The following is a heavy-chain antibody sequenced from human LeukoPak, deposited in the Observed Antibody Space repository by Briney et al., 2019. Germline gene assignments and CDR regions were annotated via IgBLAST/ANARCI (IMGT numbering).Heavy chain of an antibody. CDR1: GGSISSSSYY. D-gene: IGHD3-9*01. CDR2: IYYSGST. J-gene: IGHJ6*02. V-gene: IGHV4-39*01. CDR3: ARNTVLRYFDWLSTDGMDV. Sequence: SETLSLTCTVSGGSISSSSYYWGWIRQPPGKGLEWIGSIYYSGSTYNNPSLKSRVTISVDTSKNQFSLKLSSVTAADTAVYYCARNTVLRYFDWLSTDGMDVWGQGTTVTVSS.